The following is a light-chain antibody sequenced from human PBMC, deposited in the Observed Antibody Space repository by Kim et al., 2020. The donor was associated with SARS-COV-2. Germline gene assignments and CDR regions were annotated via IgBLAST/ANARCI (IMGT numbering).Light chain of an antibody. J-gene: IGLJ3*02. Sequence: QSALTQPRSVSGSPGQSVTISCTGTSSDVGGYNYVSWYQQHPGKAPKLMIYDVSKRPSGVPDRFSGSKSGNTASLTISRLQAEDEADYYCCSYAGSYTSWVFGGGTQLTVL. V-gene: IGLV2-11*01. CDR2: DVS. CDR1: SSDVGGYNY. CDR3: CSYAGSYTSWV.